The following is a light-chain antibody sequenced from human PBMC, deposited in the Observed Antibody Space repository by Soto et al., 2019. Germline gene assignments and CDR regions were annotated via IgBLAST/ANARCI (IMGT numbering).Light chain of an antibody. V-gene: IGKV3-15*01. J-gene: IGKJ5*01. Sequence: EIVLTQSPATLSLSPGERATLSCRASQSVSSYLAWYQQKPGQAPRLLIYSASIRAAATPARFSGSGAGTNFSLTISSLQSEDFAVYYCQQYNNWPFITFGQGTRLEIK. CDR2: SAS. CDR3: QQYNNWPFIT. CDR1: QSVSSY.